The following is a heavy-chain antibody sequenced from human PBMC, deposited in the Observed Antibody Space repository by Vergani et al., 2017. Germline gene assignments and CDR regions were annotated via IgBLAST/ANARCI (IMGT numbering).Heavy chain of an antibody. J-gene: IGHJ6*03. CDR1: GDSVSSNSAA. CDR2: TYYRSKWYN. Sequence: QVQLQQSGPGLVKPSQTLSLTCAISGDSVSSNSAAWNWIRQSPSRGLEWLGRTYYRSKWYNDYAVSVKSRITINPDTSKNQFSLQLNSVTPEDTAVYYCAREVVVVPAAIKYYYYYMDVWGQGTTVTVSS. CDR3: AREVVVVPAAIKYYYYYMDV. V-gene: IGHV6-1*01. D-gene: IGHD2-2*01.